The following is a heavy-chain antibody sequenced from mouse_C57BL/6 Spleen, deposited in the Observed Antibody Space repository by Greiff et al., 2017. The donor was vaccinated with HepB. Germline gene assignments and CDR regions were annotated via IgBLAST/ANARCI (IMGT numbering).Heavy chain of an antibody. CDR1: GYTFTSYT. J-gene: IGHJ2*01. CDR3: ARMARK. Sequence: VQLQQSGAELARPGASVKMSCKASGYTFTSYTMHWVKQRPGQGLEWIGYINPSSGYTKYNQKFKDKATITADTSSNTAHLQPISLTSEHTAVYYCARMARKWGQGTTLTGSS. V-gene: IGHV1-4*01. CDR2: INPSSGYT.